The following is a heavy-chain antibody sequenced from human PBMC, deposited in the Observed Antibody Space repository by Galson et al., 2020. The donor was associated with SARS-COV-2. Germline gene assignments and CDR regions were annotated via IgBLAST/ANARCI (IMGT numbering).Heavy chain of an antibody. CDR2: FDPEDGET. CDR1: GYTLTELS. J-gene: IGHJ5*02. Sequence: ASVKVSCKVSGYTLTELSMHWVRQAPGKGLEWMGGFDPEDGETIYAQKFQGRVTMTEDTSTDTAYMELSSLRSEETAVYYCATASIAPPPGWFDPWGQGTLVTVSS. V-gene: IGHV1-24*01. D-gene: IGHD6-6*01. CDR3: ATASIAPPPGWFDP.